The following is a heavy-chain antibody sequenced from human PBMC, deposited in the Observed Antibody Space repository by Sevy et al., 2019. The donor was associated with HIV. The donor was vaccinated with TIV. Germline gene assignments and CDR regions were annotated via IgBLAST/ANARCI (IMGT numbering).Heavy chain of an antibody. V-gene: IGHV4-59*01. CDR1: GGSISSYY. J-gene: IGHJ5*02. CDR2: INYSGST. CDR3: SRESPLGVKCELSRPQNSFDP. D-gene: IGHD1-7*01. Sequence: SETLSLTCTVFGGSISSYYWNWIRQPPGKGLEWIGYINYSGSTNYNPSPKSRVTISVDISNDQFSLKLSTVTAADTAVYYYSRESPLGVKCELSRPQNSFDPWGQGTLVTVSS.